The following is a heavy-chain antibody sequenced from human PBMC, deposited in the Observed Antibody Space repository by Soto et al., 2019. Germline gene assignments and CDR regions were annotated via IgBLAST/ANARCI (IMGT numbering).Heavy chain of an antibody. Sequence: QVQLVQSGAEVKKPGSSVKVSCKASGGTFSSYAISWVRQAPGQGLEWMGGIIPIFGTANYAQKVQGRVTITAAESTSTAYMELSSVRSEDTAVYYCARHPGGRGYYYGMDVWGQGTTVTVSS. D-gene: IGHD2-15*01. J-gene: IGHJ6*02. CDR1: GGTFSSYA. V-gene: IGHV1-69*12. CDR2: IIPIFGTA. CDR3: ARHPGGRGYYYGMDV.